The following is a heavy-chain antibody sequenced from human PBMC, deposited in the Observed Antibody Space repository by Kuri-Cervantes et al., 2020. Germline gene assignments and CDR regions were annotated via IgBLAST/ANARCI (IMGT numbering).Heavy chain of an antibody. CDR3: AKEGYVWGSAIDY. Sequence: LSLTCAASGFTFSSYAMSWVRQAPGKGLEWVSAISGSGGSTYYADSVKGRFTISRDNSKNTLYLQMNSLRAEDTAVYYCAKEGYVWGSAIDYWGQGTLVTVSS. CDR2: ISGSGGST. CDR1: GFTFSSYA. J-gene: IGHJ4*02. D-gene: IGHD3-16*01. V-gene: IGHV3-23*01.